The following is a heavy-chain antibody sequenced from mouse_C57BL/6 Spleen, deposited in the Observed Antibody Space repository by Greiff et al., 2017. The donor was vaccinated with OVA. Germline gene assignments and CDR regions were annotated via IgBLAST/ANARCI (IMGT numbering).Heavy chain of an antibody. CDR1: GFTFSSYA. J-gene: IGHJ3*01. V-gene: IGHV5-4*01. Sequence: EVQLVESGGGLVKPGGSLKLSCAASGFTFSSYAMSWVSQTPEKRLEWVATISDGGSYTYYPDNVKGRFTISRDNAKNNLYLQMSHLKSEDTAMYYCASDSSYDYDDVGCAYWGQGTLVTVSA. CDR3: ASDSSYDYDDVGCAY. D-gene: IGHD2-4*01. CDR2: ISDGGSYT.